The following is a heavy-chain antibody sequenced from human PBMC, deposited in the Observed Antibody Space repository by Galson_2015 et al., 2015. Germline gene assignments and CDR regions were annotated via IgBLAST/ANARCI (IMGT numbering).Heavy chain of an antibody. CDR2: ISSSGSTI. CDR1: GFTFSDYY. Sequence: SLRLSCAASGFTFSDYYMSWIRQAPGKGLEWVSYISSSGSTIYYADSVKGRFTISRDNAKNSLYLQMNSLRAEDTAVYYCACKPAYCGGDCYSGAFDIWGQGTMVTVSS. D-gene: IGHD2-21*02. CDR3: ACKPAYCGGDCYSGAFDI. V-gene: IGHV3-11*01. J-gene: IGHJ3*02.